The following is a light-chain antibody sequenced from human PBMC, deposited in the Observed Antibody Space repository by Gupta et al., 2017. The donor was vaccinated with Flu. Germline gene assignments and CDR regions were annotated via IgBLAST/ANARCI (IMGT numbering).Light chain of an antibody. CDR1: SGHSSDA. CDR3: QTWGTGTRV. CDR2: LNRDGSH. V-gene: IGLV4-69*01. Sequence: QLVLTQSPSASASLVPSVKPTCTLCSGHSSDAIAYHQQQPENGPRYIMKLNRDGSHSKGDGIPDRFSGASSGAEPYPPISSRQYEEEADDYCQTWGTGTRVFGGGTKVTVL. J-gene: IGLJ3*02.